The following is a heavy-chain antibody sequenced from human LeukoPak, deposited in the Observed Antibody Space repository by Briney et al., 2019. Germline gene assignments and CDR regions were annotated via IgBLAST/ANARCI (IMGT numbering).Heavy chain of an antibody. D-gene: IGHD3-3*01. CDR2: IHYIGNT. Sequence: PSETLSLTCTVSGDSISRSGFYWSWIRQPPGTGLEWIAYIHYIGNTYYNPSLEGRVTMSVDTSSNQFSLNVASVTAADTAFYYCARVRDDFFFDFWGQGLLVTVSS. CDR1: GDSISRSGFY. CDR3: ARVRDDFFFDF. J-gene: IGHJ4*02. V-gene: IGHV4-31*03.